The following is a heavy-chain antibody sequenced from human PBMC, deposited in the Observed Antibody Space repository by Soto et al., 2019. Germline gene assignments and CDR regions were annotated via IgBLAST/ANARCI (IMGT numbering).Heavy chain of an antibody. CDR2: ISSSGSTI. Sequence: EVQLVESGGGLVQPGGSLRLSCAASGVTFSSYEMNWVRQAPGKGLEWVSYISSSGSTIYYADSVKGRFTISRDNAKTSLYLQMNSLRAEDTAVYYCVRDLLDHDYGDYLGYYYYGMDVWGQGTTVTVSS. D-gene: IGHD4-17*01. J-gene: IGHJ6*02. V-gene: IGHV3-48*03. CDR1: GVTFSSYE. CDR3: VRDLLDHDYGDYLGYYYYGMDV.